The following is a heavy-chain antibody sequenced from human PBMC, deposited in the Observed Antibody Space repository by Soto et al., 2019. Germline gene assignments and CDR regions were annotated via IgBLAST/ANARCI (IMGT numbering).Heavy chain of an antibody. CDR1: GYTFTSYD. CDR2: MNPNSGNT. D-gene: IGHD2-2*01. CDR3: AREVESRGMDV. V-gene: IGHV1-8*01. J-gene: IGHJ6*02. Sequence: QVQLVQSGAEVKKPGASVKVSCKTSGYTFTSYDISWVRQATGQGLEWMGWMNPNSGNTGYAQKIQGRVTMTRNTSISPAYMDLSILRSEDTAVYYCAREVESRGMDVWGQGTTVTVSS.